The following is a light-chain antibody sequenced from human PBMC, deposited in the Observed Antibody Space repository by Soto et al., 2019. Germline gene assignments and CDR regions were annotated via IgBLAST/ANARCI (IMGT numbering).Light chain of an antibody. V-gene: IGKV3-20*01. CDR1: QSVSSSY. CDR3: QQYGSSSIT. CDR2: GAS. J-gene: IGKJ5*01. Sequence: ENVLTQSPGTLSLSPGERASLSCRASQSVSSSYLAWYQQKPGQAPRLLIYGASISATDIPDRFTGSGSGTDFTLTINRLEPEDFAVYYCQQYGSSSITFGQGTRLEIK.